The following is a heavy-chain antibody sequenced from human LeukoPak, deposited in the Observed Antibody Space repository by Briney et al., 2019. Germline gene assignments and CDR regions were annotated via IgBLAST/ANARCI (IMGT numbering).Heavy chain of an antibody. J-gene: IGHJ4*02. D-gene: IGHD4-17*01. Sequence: GGSLRLSCAASGFTFSSYGMHWVRQAPGKGLEWVAFIRYDGSNKYYADSVKGRFTISRDNSKNTLYLQMNSLRAEDTAVYYCARDFKATVTTFADWGQGTLVTVSS. CDR2: IRYDGSNK. CDR1: GFTFSSYG. CDR3: ARDFKATVTTFAD. V-gene: IGHV3-30*02.